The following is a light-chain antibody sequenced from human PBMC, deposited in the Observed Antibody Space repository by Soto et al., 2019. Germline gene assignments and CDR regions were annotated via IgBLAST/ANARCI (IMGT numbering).Light chain of an antibody. J-gene: IGLJ2*01. Sequence: QSALTQPASVSGSPGQSTTISCTGTSSDVGGYNLVSWYQQHPGKTPKLMIYEGSKRPSGVSNRFSGSKSGNTASLTISGLQAEDEADYYCCSYAGSSTLLFGGGTKVTVL. CDR1: SSDVGGYNL. CDR3: CSYAGSSTLL. CDR2: EGS. V-gene: IGLV2-23*01.